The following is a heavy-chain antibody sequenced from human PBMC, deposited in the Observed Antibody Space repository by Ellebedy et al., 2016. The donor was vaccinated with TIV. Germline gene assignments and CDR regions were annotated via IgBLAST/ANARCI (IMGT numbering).Heavy chain of an antibody. Sequence: ASVKVSCXASGYTFTGYYMHWVRQAPGQGLEWMGWINPNSGGTNYAQKFQGRVTMTRDTSISTAYMELSRLRSDDTAVYYCARDPPDCSSTSCWFNPWGQGTLVTVSS. V-gene: IGHV1-2*02. CDR2: INPNSGGT. CDR3: ARDPPDCSSTSCWFNP. J-gene: IGHJ5*02. CDR1: GYTFTGYY. D-gene: IGHD2-2*01.